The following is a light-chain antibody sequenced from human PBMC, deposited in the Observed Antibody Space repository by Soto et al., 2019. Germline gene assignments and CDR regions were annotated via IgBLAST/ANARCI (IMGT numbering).Light chain of an antibody. V-gene: IGLV2-8*01. Sequence: QSALTQPPSASGSPGQSVTISCIGTSSDVGGYNYVSWYQQHPGKAPKLIISEVSKRPSGVPDRFSGSKSGNTASLTVSGLQAEDEADYYCQSYDSTLSARYVFGTGTKLTVL. J-gene: IGLJ1*01. CDR2: EVS. CDR1: SSDVGGYNY. CDR3: QSYDSTLSARYV.